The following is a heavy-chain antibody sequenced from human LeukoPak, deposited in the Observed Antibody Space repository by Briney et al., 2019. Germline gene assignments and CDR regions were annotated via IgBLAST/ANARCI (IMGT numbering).Heavy chain of an antibody. CDR2: INHSGST. Sequence: PSETLSLTCAVYGGSFSGYYWSWIRQPPGKGLEWIGEINHSGSTNYNPSLKSRVTISVDTSKNQFSLKLSSVTAADTAVYYCARLGGSGSYYIDYWGQGTLVAVSS. J-gene: IGHJ4*02. CDR3: ARLGGSGSYYIDY. V-gene: IGHV4-34*01. D-gene: IGHD3-10*01. CDR1: GGSFSGYY.